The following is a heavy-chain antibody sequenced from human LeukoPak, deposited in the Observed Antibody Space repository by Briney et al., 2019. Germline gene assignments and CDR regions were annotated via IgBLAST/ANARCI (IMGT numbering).Heavy chain of an antibody. V-gene: IGHV4-59*01. CDR1: GSSISSYY. CDR2: IYYSGST. J-gene: IGHJ4*02. D-gene: IGHD6-19*01. CDR3: TGIAVAGTVVDY. Sequence: SETLSLTCTVSGSSISSYYWSWLRQPPGKGLEWIGYIYYSGSTNYNPSLKSRVTISVDTSKNQFSLKLSSVTAADTAVYYCTGIAVAGTVVDYWGQGTLVTVSS.